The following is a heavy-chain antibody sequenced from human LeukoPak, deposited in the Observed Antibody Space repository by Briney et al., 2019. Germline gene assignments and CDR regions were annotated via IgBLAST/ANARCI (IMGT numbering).Heavy chain of an antibody. Sequence: GGSLRLSCAASGFTVSSNYMSWVRQAPGKGLEWVSVIYSGGSTYYADSVKGRFTISRDNSKNTLYLQMNSLRAEDTAVYYCARVSYRDLIRRRSTAAGTMHWFDPWGQGTLVTVSS. CDR1: GFTVSSNY. J-gene: IGHJ5*02. CDR2: IYSGGST. V-gene: IGHV3-53*01. D-gene: IGHD6-13*01. CDR3: ARVSYRDLIRRRSTAAGTMHWFDP.